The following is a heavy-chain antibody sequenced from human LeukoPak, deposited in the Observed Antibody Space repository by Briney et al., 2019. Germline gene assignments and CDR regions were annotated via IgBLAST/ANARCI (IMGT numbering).Heavy chain of an antibody. Sequence: ASVKVSCKASGYTFTSYDINWVRQATRQGLEWMGWMNPNSGNTGYAQKFQGRVTMTRDTSTSTVYMELSSLRSEDTAVYYCARETGAYYFDYWGQGTLVTVSS. J-gene: IGHJ4*02. CDR2: MNPNSGNT. V-gene: IGHV1-8*02. D-gene: IGHD1-14*01. CDR1: GYTFTSYD. CDR3: ARETGAYYFDY.